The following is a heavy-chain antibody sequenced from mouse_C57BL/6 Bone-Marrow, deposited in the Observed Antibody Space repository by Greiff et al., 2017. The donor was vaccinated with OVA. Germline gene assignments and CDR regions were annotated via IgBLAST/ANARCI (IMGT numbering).Heavy chain of an antibody. J-gene: IGHJ1*03. CDR2: LNPKHGGT. V-gene: IGHV1-26*01. CDR3: ARGGTLGYFEV. Sequence: VQLQQSGPELVKPGASVKISCKASGYTFTDYYMNWVKQSHGKSLEWIGDLNPKHGGTSYKQKFKGKATLTVDTSSSTAYMELRSLKSDDSAVYYCARGGTLGYFEVWGTGTTVTVSS. CDR1: GYTFTDYY. D-gene: IGHD3-3*01.